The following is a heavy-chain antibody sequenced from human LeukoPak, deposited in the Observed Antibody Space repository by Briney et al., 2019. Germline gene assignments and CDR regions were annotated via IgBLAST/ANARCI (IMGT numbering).Heavy chain of an antibody. CDR1: GCTFSSYS. CDR2: ITGSSRYI. CDR3: AREYDFWSGHYGY. Sequence: GGSLRLSCAASGCTFSSYSMNWVRQAPGEGLEWVSSITGSSRYIYYADSVKGRFTISRDNAKNSLFLQMNSLRAEDTAVYYCAREYDFWSGHYGYWGQGTLVTVSS. V-gene: IGHV3-21*01. D-gene: IGHD3-3*01. J-gene: IGHJ4*02.